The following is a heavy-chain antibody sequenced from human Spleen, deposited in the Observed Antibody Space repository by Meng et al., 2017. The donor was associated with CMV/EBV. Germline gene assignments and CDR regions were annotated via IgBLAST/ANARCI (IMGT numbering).Heavy chain of an antibody. V-gene: IGHV3-30-3*01. J-gene: IGHJ6*02. CDR1: GFTFSSYA. CDR3: ARGAIFRGGIISEGMDV. CDR2: ISYDGSNK. D-gene: IGHD3-3*01. Sequence: GESLKISCAASGFTFSSYAMHWVRQAPGKGLEWVAVISYDGSNKYYADSVKGRFTISRDNSKNTLYLQMNILRAEDTAVYYCARGAIFRGGIISEGMDVWGQGTTVTVSS.